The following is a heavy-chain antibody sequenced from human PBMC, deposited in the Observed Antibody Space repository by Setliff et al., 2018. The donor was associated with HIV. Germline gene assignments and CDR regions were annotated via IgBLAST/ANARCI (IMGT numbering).Heavy chain of an antibody. J-gene: IGHJ4*02. CDR1: GDSIRGYY. V-gene: IGHV4-59*04. CDR2: LYFTGST. CDR3: AAGLHYYDSTGYPLTFDY. D-gene: IGHD3-22*01. Sequence: SETLSLTCTVSGDSIRGYYWSWIRQPPGKGLEWIGTLYFTGSTYYNPSLKSRVTISVGTSKNQFSLKLSSVTAADTAVYYCAAGLHYYDSTGYPLTFDYWGQGALVTVSS.